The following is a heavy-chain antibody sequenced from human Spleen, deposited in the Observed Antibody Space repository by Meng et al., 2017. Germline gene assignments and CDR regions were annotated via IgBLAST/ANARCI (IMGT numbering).Heavy chain of an antibody. Sequence: AQPPVWVADLLTPSESLSLTCVVSVGSFSDYYWSWIRQPPGKGLEWIGEINHSGSTNYNPSLESRATISVDTSQNNLSLKLSSVTAADSAVYYCARGPTTMAHDFDYWGQGTLVTVSS. CDR1: VGSFSDYY. CDR3: ARGPTTMAHDFDY. D-gene: IGHD4-11*01. J-gene: IGHJ4*02. CDR2: INHSGST. V-gene: IGHV4-34*01.